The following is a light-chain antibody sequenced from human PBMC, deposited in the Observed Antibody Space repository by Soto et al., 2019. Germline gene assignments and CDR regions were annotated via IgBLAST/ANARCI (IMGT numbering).Light chain of an antibody. V-gene: IGLV2-14*01. J-gene: IGLJ2*01. Sequence: QSALTQPASVSGSPGQSITISCTGTSSDVGGYNDVSWYQQQPGKSPKLMIYDVSNRPSGVSNRFSGSKSGNTASLTISGLQADDEADYNCSSYTSSSTVVFGGGTKLTVL. CDR1: SSDVGGYND. CDR2: DVS. CDR3: SSYTSSSTVV.